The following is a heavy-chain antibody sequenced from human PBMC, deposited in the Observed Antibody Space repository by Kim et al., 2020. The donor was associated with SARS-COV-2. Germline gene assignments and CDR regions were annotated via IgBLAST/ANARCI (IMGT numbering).Heavy chain of an antibody. D-gene: IGHD3-22*01. Sequence: VKGRFTISRDNSKSTLYLQMNSLRAEDTAVYYCAKIYDSSGYYYVNAFDIWGQGTMVTVSS. J-gene: IGHJ3*02. V-gene: IGHV3-23*01. CDR3: AKIYDSSGYYYVNAFDI.